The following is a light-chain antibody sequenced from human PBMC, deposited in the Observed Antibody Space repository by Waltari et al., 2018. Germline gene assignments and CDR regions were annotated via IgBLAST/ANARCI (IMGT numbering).Light chain of an antibody. V-gene: IGKV2-40*01. CDR3: VQAIGLPYS. CDR1: QSLLHSNGNTY. J-gene: IGKJ2*03. Sequence: DIVMTKTPLSLPITPGEPASNPCRSSQSLLHSNGNTYLHWYLQKPGQSPQLLIYGGSKRASGVPDRFSGSGSGTDFTLKISKVEAEDVGVYYCVQAIGLPYSFGQGTKVEIK. CDR2: GGS.